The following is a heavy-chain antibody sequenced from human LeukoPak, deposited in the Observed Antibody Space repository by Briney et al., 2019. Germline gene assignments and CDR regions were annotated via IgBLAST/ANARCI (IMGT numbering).Heavy chain of an antibody. CDR3: ARGGQKTYYYDSSGYYLFDY. Sequence: ASVKVSCKASGYTFTSNYIHWVRQAPGQGLEWMGMIYPRDGSTSYAQKFQGRVTVTRDTSTSTVHMELSGLRSDDTAVYYCARGGQKTYYYDSSGYYLFDYWGQGTLVTVSS. CDR2: IYPRDGST. CDR1: GYTFTSNY. J-gene: IGHJ4*02. D-gene: IGHD3-22*01. V-gene: IGHV1-46*01.